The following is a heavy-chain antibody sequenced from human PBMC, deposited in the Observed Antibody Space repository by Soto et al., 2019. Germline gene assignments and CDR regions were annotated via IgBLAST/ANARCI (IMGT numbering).Heavy chain of an antibody. CDR1: GFTFSTYP. V-gene: IGHV3-23*01. Sequence: EVQLLESGGGLVQPGGSLRLSCAASGFTFSTYPMSWVRQAPGMGLAWVSLIGGSGGSTYYADSVKGRFTISRDNSKNKLYMQMNSLRAEDTAVYYCAKRDAVAGANDYWGQGTLVTVSS. D-gene: IGHD6-19*01. CDR3: AKRDAVAGANDY. J-gene: IGHJ4*02. CDR2: IGGSGGST.